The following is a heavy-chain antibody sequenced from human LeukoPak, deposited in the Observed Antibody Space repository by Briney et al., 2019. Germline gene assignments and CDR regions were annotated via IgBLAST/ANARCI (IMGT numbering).Heavy chain of an antibody. CDR3: ARDDLQLVRRLGRNTEYYYYYYMDV. Sequence: SETLSLTCNVSGGSINSNIYYWGWIRQPPGKGLEWIANIYYSGSTYYTPSLKSRITISLDTSKNQFSLKLRSVTPEDTAVYYCARDDLQLVRRLGRNTEYYYYYYMDVWGKGTTVTVSS. J-gene: IGHJ6*03. D-gene: IGHD6-13*01. CDR2: IYYSGST. CDR1: GGSINSNIYY. V-gene: IGHV4-39*07.